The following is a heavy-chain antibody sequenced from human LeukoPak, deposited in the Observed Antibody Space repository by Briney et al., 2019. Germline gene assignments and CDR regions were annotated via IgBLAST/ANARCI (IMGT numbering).Heavy chain of an antibody. CDR2: IHHSGST. CDR3: ARDLVVPAAPDEWSWFDP. D-gene: IGHD2-2*01. V-gene: IGHV4-4*02. J-gene: IGHJ5*02. Sequence: SETLSLTCAVSGGSISSSNWWSWVRQPPGKGLEWIGEIHHSGSTNYNPSLKSRVTISVDKSKNQFSLKLSSVTAADTAVYYCARDLVVPAAPDEWSWFDPWGQGTLVTVSS. CDR1: GGSISSSNW.